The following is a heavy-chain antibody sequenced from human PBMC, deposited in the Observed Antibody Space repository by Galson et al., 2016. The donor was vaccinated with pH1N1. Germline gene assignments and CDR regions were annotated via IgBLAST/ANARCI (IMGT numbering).Heavy chain of an antibody. CDR1: GFPFSSYA. Sequence: LRLSCAASGFPFSSYAMIWVRQTSGKGLEWISGISASGGTTYYADAVKGRFTISRDNARTILYLQMNSLSAEDTALYYCAKPSLWWNDDIDYWGRGTLVTVSS. D-gene: IGHD1-1*01. J-gene: IGHJ4*02. V-gene: IGHV3-23*01. CDR3: AKPSLWWNDDIDY. CDR2: ISASGGTT.